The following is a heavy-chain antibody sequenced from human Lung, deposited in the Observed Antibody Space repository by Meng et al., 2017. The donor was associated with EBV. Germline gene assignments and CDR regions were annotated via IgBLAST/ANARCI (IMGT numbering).Heavy chain of an antibody. J-gene: IGHJ5*02. CDR2: ISTNTGTP. D-gene: IGHD2/OR15-2a*01. Sequence: VQLVQSGSELKKPGAPVKVSCEASGYTFSTYSINWVRQAHGRGLERMGWISTNTGTPTYTQGFTGRFVFSLDTSVSTAYPQISSLKAEDTAVYYCARGGNFDPWGQGTLVTVST. CDR3: ARGGNFDP. V-gene: IGHV7-4-1*02. CDR1: GYTFSTYS.